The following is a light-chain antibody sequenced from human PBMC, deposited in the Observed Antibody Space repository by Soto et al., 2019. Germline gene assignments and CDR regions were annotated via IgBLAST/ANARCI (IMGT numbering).Light chain of an antibody. J-gene: IGLJ1*01. CDR2: STD. V-gene: IGLV7-43*01. Sequence: QTVVGQVPSLTVSPGGTFTLTCASSTGEVSSGNFPNWFQQKPGQAPRALTYSTDSKYSWTPARFSGSLVGGKAALTLSGVQPEDEADYYCLLYYGGAGLFGTGTKVTVL. CDR1: TGEVSSGNF. CDR3: LLYYGGAGL.